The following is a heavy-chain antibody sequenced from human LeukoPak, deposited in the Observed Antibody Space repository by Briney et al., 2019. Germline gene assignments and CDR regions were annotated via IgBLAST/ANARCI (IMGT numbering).Heavy chain of an antibody. Sequence: GESLKISRKGSGYSFTSYWISWVRQMPGKGLEWMGRIDPSDSYTNYSPSFQGHVTISADKSISTAYLQWSSLEASDTAMYYCARGERGYCSSTSCWAYFDYWGQGTLVTVSS. J-gene: IGHJ4*02. D-gene: IGHD2-2*01. V-gene: IGHV5-10-1*01. CDR1: GYSFTSYW. CDR3: ARGERGYCSSTSCWAYFDY. CDR2: IDPSDSYT.